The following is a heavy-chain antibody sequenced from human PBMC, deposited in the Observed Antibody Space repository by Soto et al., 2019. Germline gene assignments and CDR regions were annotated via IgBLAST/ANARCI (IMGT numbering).Heavy chain of an antibody. Sequence: ASVKVSCKASGYTFTSYDINGVRQATGQGLEWMGWMNPNSGNTGYAQKFQGRVTMTRNTSISTAYMELSSLRSEDTAVYYCARGEIVVVPAAISYYYYGMDVWGQGTTVTVSS. J-gene: IGHJ6*02. CDR2: MNPNSGNT. V-gene: IGHV1-8*01. CDR3: ARGEIVVVPAAISYYYYGMDV. D-gene: IGHD2-2*02. CDR1: GYTFTSYD.